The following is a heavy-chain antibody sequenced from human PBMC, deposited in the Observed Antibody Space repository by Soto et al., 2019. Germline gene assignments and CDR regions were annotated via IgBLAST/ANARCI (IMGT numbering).Heavy chain of an antibody. CDR2: ISSSGTGT. CDR1: GFTFSSYE. Sequence: EMQLVQSGGGLVQPGGSLRLSCAASGFTFSSYEMHWVRQAPGKGLEWISYISSSGTGTYYADSVRGRFTMSRDNTKNSGSLQMYSLRAEDTAIYYCVRDLHEPLAADALREANWGQGTQVTVSS. J-gene: IGHJ4*02. D-gene: IGHD4-17*01. V-gene: IGHV3-48*03. CDR3: VRDLHEPLAADALREAN.